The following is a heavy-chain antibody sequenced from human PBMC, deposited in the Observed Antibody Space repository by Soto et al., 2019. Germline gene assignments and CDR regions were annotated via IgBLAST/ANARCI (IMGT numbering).Heavy chain of an antibody. CDR2: IIPILGIA. V-gene: IGHV1-69*04. D-gene: IGHD2-2*01. J-gene: IGHJ6*03. CDR3: SRDHCSSTSCHVYYYYMDV. Sequence: SVKVSCKASGGTFSSYTISWVRQAPGQGLDWIGRIIPILGIANYAQKFQGRVTITADKSTSTAYMELSSLRSEDTAVYYCSRDHCSSTSCHVYYYYMDVWGKGTTVTVSS. CDR1: GGTFSSYT.